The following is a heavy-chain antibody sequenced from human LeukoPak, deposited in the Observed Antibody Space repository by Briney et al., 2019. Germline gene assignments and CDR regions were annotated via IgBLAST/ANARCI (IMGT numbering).Heavy chain of an antibody. J-gene: IGHJ1*01. D-gene: IGHD6-13*01. CDR1: GGSISSYY. V-gene: IGHV4-59*01. CDR3: ARGSFAAAGKIQH. CDR2: IYYSGST. Sequence: SETLSLTCTVSGGSISSYYWSWIRQPPGKGLEWIGYIYYSGSTNYNPSLKSRVTISVDTSKNQFSLKLSSVTAADTAVYYCARGSFAAAGKIQHWGQGTLVTVSS.